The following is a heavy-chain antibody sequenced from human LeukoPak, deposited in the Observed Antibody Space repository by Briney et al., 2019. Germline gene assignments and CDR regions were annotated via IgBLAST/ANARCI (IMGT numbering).Heavy chain of an antibody. CDR3: AKAATFYYGSDL. D-gene: IGHD3-10*01. Sequence: GGSLRLSCAASGVTFRNYAMNWVRQAPGEGLEWVSAISGSDGNTYYADSVKGRFTISRDDSKNTLYLQMNRLRAEDTALYYCAKAATFYYGSDLWGRGILVAVSS. CDR1: GVTFRNYA. J-gene: IGHJ4*02. V-gene: IGHV3-23*01. CDR2: ISGSDGNT.